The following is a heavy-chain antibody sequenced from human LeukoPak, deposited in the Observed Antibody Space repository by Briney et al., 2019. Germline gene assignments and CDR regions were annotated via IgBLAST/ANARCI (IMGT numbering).Heavy chain of an antibody. V-gene: IGHV4-31*03. CDR2: IYYSGST. D-gene: IGHD3-9*01. CDR1: GGSISSGGYY. CDR3: AREGSYDILTGYLNSYNWFDP. J-gene: IGHJ5*02. Sequence: PSETLSLTCTVSGGSISSGGYYWSWLRQPPGKGLEWIGYIYYSGSTYYNPSLKSRVTISVDTSKNQFSLKLSSVTAADTAVYYCAREGSYDILTGYLNSYNWFDPWGQGTLVTVSS.